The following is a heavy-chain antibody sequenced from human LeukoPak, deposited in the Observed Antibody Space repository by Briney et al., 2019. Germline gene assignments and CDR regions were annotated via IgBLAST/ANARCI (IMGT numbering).Heavy chain of an antibody. CDR1: GFTVSSNY. D-gene: IGHD3-3*01. J-gene: IGHJ4*02. CDR3: ARNVHGYYDFWSGYYSPIYYFDY. V-gene: IGHV3-66*02. Sequence: GGSLRLSCAASGFTVSSNYMSWVRQAPGKGLEWVSVIYSGGSTYYADSVKGRFTISRDHSKNTLYLQMNCMRDEDTAVYYCARNVHGYYDFWSGYYSPIYYFDYWGQGTLVTVSS. CDR2: IYSGGST.